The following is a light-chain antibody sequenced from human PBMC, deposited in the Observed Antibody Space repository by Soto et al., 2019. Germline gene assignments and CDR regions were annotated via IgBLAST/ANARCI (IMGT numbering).Light chain of an antibody. CDR2: EVT. CDR1: SSDLGNYDY. J-gene: IGLJ1*01. V-gene: IGLV2-14*01. CDR3: GSYTTTSYV. Sequence: QSALTQPASVSGSPGQSITISCTGASSDLGNYDYVSWYQQHPGKAPKLIIYEVTNRPSGVSSRFSGSKSGNTASLTISGLQADDEADYYCGSYTTTSYVFGSGTKV.